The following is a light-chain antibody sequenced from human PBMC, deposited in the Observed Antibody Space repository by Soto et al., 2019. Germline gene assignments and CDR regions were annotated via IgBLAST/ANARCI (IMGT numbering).Light chain of an antibody. CDR1: SSDVGGYNY. CDR2: DVS. CDR3: SSYTSSSTPDV. V-gene: IGLV2-14*01. J-gene: IGLJ1*01. Sequence: QSALTQPASVSGSPGQSITISCTGTSSDVGGYNYVSWYQQHPGKAPKLIIYDVSNRPSGVSNRFSGSKSGNTASLTISGLQAEDEADYYCSSYTSSSTPDVFGTGTKVTVL.